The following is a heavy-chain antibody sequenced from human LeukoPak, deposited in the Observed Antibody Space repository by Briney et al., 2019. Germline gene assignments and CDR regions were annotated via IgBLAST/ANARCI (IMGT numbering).Heavy chain of an antibody. J-gene: IGHJ6*02. V-gene: IGHV3-30-3*01. D-gene: IGHD3-10*01. CDR3: ASPMVRGVITLWGYYYGMDV. CDR2: ISYDGSNK. CDR1: GFTFSSYA. Sequence: GGSLRLSCAASGFTFSSYAMHWVRQAPGKGLEWVAVISYDGSNKYYADSVKGRFTISRDNSKNTLYLQMNSLRAEDTAVYYCASPMVRGVITLWGYYYGMDVWGQGTTVTVSS.